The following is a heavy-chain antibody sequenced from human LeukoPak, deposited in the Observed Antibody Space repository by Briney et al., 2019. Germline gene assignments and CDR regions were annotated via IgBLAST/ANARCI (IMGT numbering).Heavy chain of an antibody. D-gene: IGHD6-19*01. CDR3: AREYLGFVAVAGRSGMDV. J-gene: IGHJ6*04. CDR2: IIPIFGTA. V-gene: IGHV1-69*06. CDR1: GGTFSSYA. Sequence: SVKVSCKASGGTFSSYAISWVRQAPGQGLEWMGGIIPIFGTANYAQKFQGRVTITADKSTSTAYMELSSLRSEDTAVYYCAREYLGFVAVAGRSGMDVWGKGTTVTVSS.